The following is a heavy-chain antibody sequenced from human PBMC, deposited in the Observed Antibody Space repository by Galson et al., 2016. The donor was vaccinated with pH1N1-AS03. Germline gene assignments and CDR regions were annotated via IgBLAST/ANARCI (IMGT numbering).Heavy chain of an antibody. V-gene: IGHV4-61*01. Sequence: LSLTCSVSGAPITSGSPYWTWIRQLPGKGLEWNGYIYYSGTTKFNPSLATRVTMSVDRSKSQFSLNLMSVTAADTAVYYCARDGQLWPHYYPLDVWGQGTTVTVSS. J-gene: IGHJ6*02. CDR1: GAPITSGSPY. D-gene: IGHD3-22*01. CDR2: IYYSGTT. CDR3: ARDGQLWPHYYPLDV.